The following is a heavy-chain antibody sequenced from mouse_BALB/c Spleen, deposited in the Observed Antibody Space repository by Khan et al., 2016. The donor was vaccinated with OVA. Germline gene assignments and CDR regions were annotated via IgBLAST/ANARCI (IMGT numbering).Heavy chain of an antibody. CDR3: TRHGYVAWVTY. J-gene: IGHJ3*01. Sequence: EVQLQQSGPELVKPGASVKISCKTSGYTFTEYTIHWVKQSHGKSPEWIGGILPNTGGSRYNLKFKGKSTLTVDKSSSTAYIHLSNLTSEDSAVVYCTRHGYVAWVTYWGQGTLVTVSA. D-gene: IGHD2-2*01. CDR1: GYTFTEYT. CDR2: ILPNTGGS. V-gene: IGHV1-18*01.